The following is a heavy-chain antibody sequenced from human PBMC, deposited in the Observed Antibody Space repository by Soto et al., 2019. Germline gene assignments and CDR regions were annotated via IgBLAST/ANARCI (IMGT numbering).Heavy chain of an antibody. Sequence: PGGSLRLSCAASGFTFTTYAMTWVRQAPGKGLEWVSVISNRGDTHYADSVRGRFSLSRDISDNTLHLQMNNLRVEDTAVYYCEREPQSWGGGGSPITGEAYDIGGKGKMVTVS. CDR1: GFTFTTYA. V-gene: IGHV3-66*01. CDR3: EREPQSWGGGGSPITGEAYDI. J-gene: IGHJ3*02. CDR2: ISNRGDT. D-gene: IGHD2-15*01.